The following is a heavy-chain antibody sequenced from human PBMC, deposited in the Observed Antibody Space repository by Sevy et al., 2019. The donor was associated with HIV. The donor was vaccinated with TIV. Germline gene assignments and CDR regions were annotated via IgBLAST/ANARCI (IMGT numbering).Heavy chain of an antibody. D-gene: IGHD2-2*01. CDR1: GITFSTSV. V-gene: IGHV3-21*01. CDR2: ISGDTYYT. J-gene: IGHJ3*02. CDR3: TRASLLGYCSTTSCYYAFDI. Sequence: GGSLRLSCNASGITFSTSVMNWVRQSPDRGLEWVSSISGDTYYTHYADSMRGRFIVSRDNAKNSLFLEMNSLTVEDTAVYYCTRASLLGYCSTTSCYYAFDIWCPGTVVTVSS.